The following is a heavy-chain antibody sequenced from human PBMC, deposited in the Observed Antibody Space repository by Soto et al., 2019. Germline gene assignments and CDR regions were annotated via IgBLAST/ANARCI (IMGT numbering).Heavy chain of an antibody. CDR2: INSDGSST. CDR3: ARDPIGLAYFDY. D-gene: IGHD1-26*01. J-gene: IGHJ4*02. CDR1: GFTFSSYW. V-gene: IGHV3-74*01. Sequence: SLRLSCAASGFTFSSYWMHWVRQAPGKGLVWVSRINSDGSSTSYADSVKGRFTISRDNAKNTLYLQMNSLRAEDTAVYYCARDPIGLAYFDYWGQGTLVTVSS.